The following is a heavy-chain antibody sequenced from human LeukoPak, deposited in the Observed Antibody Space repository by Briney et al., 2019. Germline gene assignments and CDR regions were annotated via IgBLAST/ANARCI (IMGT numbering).Heavy chain of an antibody. V-gene: IGHV1-46*01. CDR3: ARDEDGNPHPIHNGFDY. D-gene: IGHD4-23*01. CDR1: GYTFTSYY. Sequence: ASVKVSCKASGYTFTSYYMHWVRQAPGQGLEWMGIINPSGGSTSYAQKFQGRVTMTRDMSTSTVYMELSSLRSEDTAVYYCARDEDGNPHPIHNGFDYWGQGTLVTVSS. J-gene: IGHJ4*02. CDR2: INPSGGST.